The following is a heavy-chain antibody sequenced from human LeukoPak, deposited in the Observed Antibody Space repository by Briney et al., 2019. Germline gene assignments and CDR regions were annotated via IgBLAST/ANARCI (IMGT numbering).Heavy chain of an antibody. V-gene: IGHV3-21*01. D-gene: IGHD5-24*01. CDR1: GFIFSHYA. Sequence: GGSLRLSCAASGFIFSHYAMNWVRQAPGKGLEWVSSISSSSSYIYYADSVKGRFTISRDNAKNSLYLQMNSLRAEDTAVYYCARDHPSEMGAFDYWGQGTLVTVSS. J-gene: IGHJ4*02. CDR2: ISSSSSYI. CDR3: ARDHPSEMGAFDY.